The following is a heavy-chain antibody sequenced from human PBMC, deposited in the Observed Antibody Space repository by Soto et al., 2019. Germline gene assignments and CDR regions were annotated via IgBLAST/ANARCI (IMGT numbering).Heavy chain of an antibody. CDR3: AKARGSSSRGYYYYAMDV. CDR2: ISGSGGST. V-gene: IGHV3-23*01. Sequence: SLRLSCAASGFIFNIYALSWVRQAPGKGLEWVSAISGSGGSTYYADSVKGRFSISRDNSKQTLYLQMNSLRAEDTAVYYCAKARGSSSRGYYYYAMDVWGQGTTVTVSS. D-gene: IGHD2-15*01. CDR1: GFIFNIYA. J-gene: IGHJ6*02.